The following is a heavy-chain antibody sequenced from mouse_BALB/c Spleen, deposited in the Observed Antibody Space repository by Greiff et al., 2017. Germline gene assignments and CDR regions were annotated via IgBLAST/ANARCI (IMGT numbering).Heavy chain of an antibody. J-gene: IGHJ4*01. Sequence: EVHLVESGGGLVQPGGSMKLSCVASGFTFSNYWMNWVRQSPEKGLEWVAEIRLKSNNYATHYAESVKGRFTISRDDSKSSVYLQMNNLRAEDTGIYYCTRRTGTFYAMDYWGQGTSVTVSS. CDR1: GFTFSNYW. D-gene: IGHD4-1*01. V-gene: IGHV6-6*02. CDR2: IRLKSNNYAT. CDR3: TRRTGTFYAMDY.